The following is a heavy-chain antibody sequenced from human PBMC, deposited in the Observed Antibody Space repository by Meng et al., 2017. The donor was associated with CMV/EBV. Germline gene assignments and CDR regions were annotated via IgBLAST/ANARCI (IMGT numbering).Heavy chain of an antibody. Sequence: GESLKISCAASGFTFSSYAMSWVRQAPGKGLEWVANIKQDGSEKYYVDSVKGRFTISRDNAKNSLYLQMNSLRAEDTAVYYCAREDRPLVHCSSTSCRTNYYYYGMDVWGQGTTVTVSS. V-gene: IGHV3-7*01. CDR1: GFTFSSYA. CDR2: IKQDGSEK. CDR3: AREDRPLVHCSSTSCRTNYYYYGMDV. J-gene: IGHJ6*02. D-gene: IGHD2-2*01.